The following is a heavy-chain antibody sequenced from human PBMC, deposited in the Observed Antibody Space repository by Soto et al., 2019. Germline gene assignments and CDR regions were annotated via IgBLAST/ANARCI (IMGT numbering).Heavy chain of an antibody. V-gene: IGHV1-46*01. J-gene: IGHJ5*02. CDR1: GYTFTSYY. D-gene: IGHD2-2*01. CDR2: INPSGGST. CDR3: ARGYVVVPAASWFDP. Sequence: ASVKVSCKASGYTFTSYYMHWVRQAPGQGLEWMGIINPSGGSTSYAQKFQGRVTMTRDTSTSTVYMELSSLRSEDTVVYYCARGYVVVPAASWFDPWGQGTLVTVSS.